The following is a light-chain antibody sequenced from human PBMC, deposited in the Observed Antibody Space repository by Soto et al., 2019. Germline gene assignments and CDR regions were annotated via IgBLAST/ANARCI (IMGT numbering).Light chain of an antibody. CDR2: VAS. J-gene: IGKJ4*01. V-gene: IGKV3-15*01. Sequence: EIVMTQSPATLSVSPGERATLSCRASQSVSSNLAWYQQKPGQTPKLLIYVASTRATGIPARFSGSGSGTEFTLTISSLQSEDFEVYYCQQYKVSPLTFGGGTKAEFK. CDR1: QSVSSN. CDR3: QQYKVSPLT.